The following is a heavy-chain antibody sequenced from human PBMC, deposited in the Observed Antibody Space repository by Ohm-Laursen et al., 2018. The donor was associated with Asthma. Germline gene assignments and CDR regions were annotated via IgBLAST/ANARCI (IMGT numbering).Heavy chain of an antibody. CDR3: AKDQGIAAAGGNYGMGV. CDR2: SSWTSGSI. D-gene: IGHD6-13*01. Sequence: SLRLSCTASGFTFDDYAMHWVRQAPGKALEWVSGSSWTSGSIGYADSVKGRFTISRDNAKNSLYLQMTSLRAEDTALYYCAKDQGIAAAGGNYGMGVWGQGTTVTVSS. J-gene: IGHJ6*02. V-gene: IGHV3-9*01. CDR1: GFTFDDYA.